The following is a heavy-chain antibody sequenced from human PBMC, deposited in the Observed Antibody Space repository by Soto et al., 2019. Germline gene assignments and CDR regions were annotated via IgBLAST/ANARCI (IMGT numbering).Heavy chain of an antibody. CDR1: GASTSNYR. Sequence: PSETLSLTCSVSGASTSNYRYSWIRQSPGKGLEWIGYVYHRGTTYYTPSLKSRVNMSVDTSTNEFFLNLKSVTAADTAVYYCALGGYNYGRPFDFWGQGTLDTVSS. V-gene: IGHV4-59*01. CDR3: ALGGYNYGRPFDF. J-gene: IGHJ4*02. CDR2: VYHRGTT. D-gene: IGHD5-18*01.